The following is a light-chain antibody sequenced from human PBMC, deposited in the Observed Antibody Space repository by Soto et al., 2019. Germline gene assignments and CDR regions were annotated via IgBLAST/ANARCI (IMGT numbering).Light chain of an antibody. CDR1: QGLKF. V-gene: IGKV1-12*01. CDR3: QQANSCPIT. CDR2: EAT. Sequence: IQMTQSPSSVSASVGDTVTITCRASQGLKFLAWYQQKPGKAPRLLIYEATNLQSGVPPRFSGSGSGTDFTLTISSLQPEDFATYFCQQANSCPITFGQGTRLEIK. J-gene: IGKJ5*01.